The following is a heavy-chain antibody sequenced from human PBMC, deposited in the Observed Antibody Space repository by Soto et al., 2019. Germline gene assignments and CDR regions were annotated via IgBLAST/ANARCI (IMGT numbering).Heavy chain of an antibody. D-gene: IGHD3-22*01. CDR1: GASISSYY. Sequence: SETLSLTCTVSGASISSYYWGWIRQPAGKGLEWIGRIYTRGSTNYNPSLKSRVTMSVDMSKNQFSLKLSSVTAADTAVYYCARAVHYYDSSGYFDYWGQGSLVTVSS. CDR2: IYTRGST. J-gene: IGHJ4*02. V-gene: IGHV4-4*07. CDR3: ARAVHYYDSSGYFDY.